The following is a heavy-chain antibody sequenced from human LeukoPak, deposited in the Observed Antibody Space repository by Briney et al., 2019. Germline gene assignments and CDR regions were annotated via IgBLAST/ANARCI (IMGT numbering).Heavy chain of an antibody. CDR3: ARDCSGGRCSEGYYYGMDV. CDR1: GLTFSTYG. J-gene: IGHJ6*02. V-gene: IGHV3-21*01. CDR2: ISSSSGYI. Sequence: GGSLRLSCAASGLTFSTYGMNWVRQAPGKGLEWVSSISSSSGYICYADSVKGRFTISRDNAKNSLYLQMNSLRAEDTAVYFCARDCSGGRCSEGYYYGMDVWGQGTTVTVSS. D-gene: IGHD2-15*01.